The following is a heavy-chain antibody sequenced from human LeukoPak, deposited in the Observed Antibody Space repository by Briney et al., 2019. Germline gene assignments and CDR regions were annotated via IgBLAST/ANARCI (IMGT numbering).Heavy chain of an antibody. CDR2: IIPIFCTA. D-gene: IGHD4-11*01. CDR1: GGTFSSYA. CDR3: ARSDYSNSLVPDY. V-gene: IGHV1-69*06. J-gene: IGHJ4*02. Sequence: ASVKVSCKASGGTFSSYAISWVRQAPGQGLEWMGVIIPIFCTANYAQKFQGRVTITADKSTSTVYMELSSLRSEDTAVYYCARSDYSNSLVPDYWGQGTLVTVSS.